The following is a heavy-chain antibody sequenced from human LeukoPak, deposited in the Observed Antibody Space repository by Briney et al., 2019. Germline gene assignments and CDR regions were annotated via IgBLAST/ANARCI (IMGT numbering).Heavy chain of an antibody. J-gene: IGHJ4*02. CDR2: IKQDGSEK. V-gene: IGHV3-7*01. Sequence: PGGSLRLSCAASGFTFSSYWMSWVRQAPGKGLEWVANIKQDGSEKYYVDSVKGRFTISRDNAKNSLYLQMNSLRAEDTGVYYCARDSAAYGFGESYDYWGQGTLVTVSS. CDR1: GFTFSSYW. D-gene: IGHD3-10*01. CDR3: ARDSAAYGFGESYDY.